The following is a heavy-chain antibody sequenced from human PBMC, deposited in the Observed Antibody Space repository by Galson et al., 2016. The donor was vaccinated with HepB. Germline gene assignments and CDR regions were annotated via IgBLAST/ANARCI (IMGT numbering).Heavy chain of an antibody. D-gene: IGHD3-3*01. CDR1: GDSMSTNIYY. CDR3: ARAPGISIFGVVIMGSWYFDL. CDR2: INHYYSGSATT. J-gene: IGHJ2*01. V-gene: IGHV4-39*07. Sequence: SETLSLTCSVSGDSMSTNIYYWAWIRQPPGKGLEWIGSINHYYSGSATTFYNPSLKSRVTISIDTSKNQFSLNLSSVTAADTAVYYCARAPGISIFGVVIMGSWYFDLWGRGTLVTVSS.